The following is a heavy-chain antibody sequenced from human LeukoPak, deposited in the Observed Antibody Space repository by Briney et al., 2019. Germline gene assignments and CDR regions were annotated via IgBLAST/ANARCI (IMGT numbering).Heavy chain of an antibody. CDR3: AKGAVAGNQKPGGY. CDR1: GFSFSSSW. J-gene: IGHJ4*02. Sequence: GSLRLSCAASGFSFSSSWMSWVRQAPGKGLEWVANIKPDGSEKYYVDSVRGRFTLSRDNAKNSLYLQMNSLRAEDTAVYYCAKGAVAGNQKPGGYWGQGTLVTVSS. CDR2: IKPDGSEK. D-gene: IGHD6-19*01. V-gene: IGHV3-7*03.